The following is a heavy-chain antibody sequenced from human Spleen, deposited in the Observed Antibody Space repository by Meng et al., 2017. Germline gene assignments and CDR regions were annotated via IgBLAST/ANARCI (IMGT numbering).Heavy chain of an antibody. Sequence: GESLKISCAASGFTFSSYAMGWVRQAPGKGLEWVSLMSFDGAQIYYSDSVRGRFTISRDNSKNALYLQMNSLRAEDTAVYYCARDKPPNDVWGRGTLVTVSS. J-gene: IGHJ2*01. CDR1: GFTFSSYA. V-gene: IGHV3-30*01. CDR3: ARDKPPNDV. CDR2: MSFDGAQI.